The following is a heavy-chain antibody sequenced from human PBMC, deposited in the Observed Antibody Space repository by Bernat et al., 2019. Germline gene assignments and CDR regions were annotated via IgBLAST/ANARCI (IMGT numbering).Heavy chain of an antibody. J-gene: IGHJ6*02. CDR2: ISFDGSNK. V-gene: IGHV3-30-3*01. CDR1: GFTFSSYA. CDR3: ARGGYRYGSRWLQSPQSYYYYGMDV. Sequence: QVQLVESGGGVVQPGRSLRLSCAASGFTFSSYAMHWVRQAPGKGLEWVAVISFDGSNKYYADTGKGRFTISRESAKNTLYLQMNSLRAEDTAVDYCARGGYRYGSRWLQSPQSYYYYGMDVWGQGTTVTVSS. D-gene: IGHD5-24*01.